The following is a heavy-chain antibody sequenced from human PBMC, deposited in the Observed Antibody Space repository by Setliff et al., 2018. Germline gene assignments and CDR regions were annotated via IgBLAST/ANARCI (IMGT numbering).Heavy chain of an antibody. CDR2: IYYTGST. V-gene: IGHV4-59*13. CDR3: AREFGISGYYGRSSHYSFDT. D-gene: IGHD3-22*01. CDR1: GGSISSYS. Sequence: SETLSLTCTVSGGSISSYSWSWIRQSPGRGLEWIGFIYYTGSTNCNPSLKSRVTISGDTSKNQFSLKLNSVTAADTAVYYCAREFGISGYYGRSSHYSFDTWGQGTVVTVSS. J-gene: IGHJ3*02.